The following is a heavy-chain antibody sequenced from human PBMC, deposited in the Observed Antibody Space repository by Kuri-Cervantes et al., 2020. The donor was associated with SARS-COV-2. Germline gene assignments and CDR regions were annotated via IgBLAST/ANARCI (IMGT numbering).Heavy chain of an antibody. CDR2: IIPIFGTA. D-gene: IGHD3-3*01. CDR1: GGTFSSYA. Sequence: SVKVSCKASGGTFSSYAISWVRQAPGQGLEWMGGIIPIFGTANYAQKLQGRVTMTTDTSTSTAYMELRSLRSDDTAVYYCARFHNSGKSQDFNDFWSGYHTYYYYYYMDVWGKGTTVTVSS. V-gene: IGHV1-69*05. CDR3: ARFHNSGKSQDFNDFWSGYHTYYYYYYMDV. J-gene: IGHJ6*03.